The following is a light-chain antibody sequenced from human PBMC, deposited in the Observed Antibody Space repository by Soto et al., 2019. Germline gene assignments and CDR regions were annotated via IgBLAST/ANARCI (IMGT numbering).Light chain of an antibody. CDR2: GAS. CDR1: RSVRSN. V-gene: IGKV3-15*01. J-gene: IGKJ1*01. CDR3: QQYNYWPGT. Sequence: DIVMTQSPATLSVSPGERATLSCKASRSVRSNLDWYQQKPGQAPRLLISGASTRATGITDRFSGRGSGTQFTLTINSRQSEDCAVYYGQQYNYWPGTFGQGTKVEIK.